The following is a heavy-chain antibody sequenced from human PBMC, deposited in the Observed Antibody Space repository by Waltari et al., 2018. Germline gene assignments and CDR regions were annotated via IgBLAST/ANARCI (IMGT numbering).Heavy chain of an antibody. CDR3: AKDTFAYSYGYYYRDV. CDR1: GFTFSSYA. D-gene: IGHD5-18*01. CDR2: IWYDGSNK. J-gene: IGHJ6*03. Sequence: QVQMVESGGGVVQPGRSLRLSCAASGFTFSSYALHWVHQAPGMGREWGAVIWYDGSNKSYADSVKGRCTIARDNSKNTLYLQMNSLGAEDTAVYYCAKDTFAYSYGYYYRDVWGKGTTVTVSS. V-gene: IGHV3-33*06.